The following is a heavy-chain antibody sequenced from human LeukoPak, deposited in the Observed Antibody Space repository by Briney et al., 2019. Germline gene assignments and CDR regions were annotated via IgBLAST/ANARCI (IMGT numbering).Heavy chain of an antibody. V-gene: IGHV4-34*01. D-gene: IGHD3-10*01. CDR3: ASPQNYDSGSYYLNTPIIDV. Sequence: SETLSLTCAVYGGSFSGYYWSWIRQPPGKGLEVIGEINHCGSTNYHPSLKRRVTITVDTSKNKFSFPLSFVTVADTAVYYCASPQNYDSGSYYLNTPIIDVWGKGTTVTVSS. J-gene: IGHJ6*03. CDR1: GGSFSGYY. CDR2: INHCGST.